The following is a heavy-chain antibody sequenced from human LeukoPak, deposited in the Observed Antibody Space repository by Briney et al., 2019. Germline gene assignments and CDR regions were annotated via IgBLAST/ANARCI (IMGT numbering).Heavy chain of an antibody. CDR2: INTKGET. CDR3: ATSNDAKIAPFDH. D-gene: IGHD2-21*01. Sequence: GSLRLSCAVSGFSVSSFGMSWVRQSPEKGLEWIGCINTKGETSYNPSLKSRVTTSVDTSKSQFSLRLTSVTAADTAVYYCATSNDAKIAPFDHWGQGAPVTVSS. CDR1: GFSVSSFG. V-gene: IGHV4-4*09. J-gene: IGHJ4*02.